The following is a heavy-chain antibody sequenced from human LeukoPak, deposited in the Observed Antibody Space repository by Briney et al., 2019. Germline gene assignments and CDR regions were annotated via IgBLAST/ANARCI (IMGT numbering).Heavy chain of an antibody. V-gene: IGHV4-59*01. D-gene: IGHD3-22*01. CDR3: ARGTTMIADAFDI. CDR2: IYYSGST. CDR1: GGSISSYY. Sequence: PSETLSLTCTVSGGSISSYYWSWIRQPPGKGLEWIGYIYYSGSTNYNPSLKSRVTISVDTSKNQFSLKLSSVTAADTAVYYRARGTTMIADAFDIWGQGTMVTVSS. J-gene: IGHJ3*02.